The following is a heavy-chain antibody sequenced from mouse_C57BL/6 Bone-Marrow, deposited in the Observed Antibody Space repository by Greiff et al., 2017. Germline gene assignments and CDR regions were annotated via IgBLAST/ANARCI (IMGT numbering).Heavy chain of an antibody. J-gene: IGHJ3*01. V-gene: IGHV1-78*01. CDR1: GYTFTDHT. CDR3: ARRGFDSWFAY. Sequence: VKLVESDAELVKPGASVKISCKVSGYTFTDHTIHWVKQRPEQGLEWIGYIYPRDGSTKYNEKFKGKATLTADKSSSTAYMQLNSLTSEDSAVYFCARRGFDSWFAYWGQGTLVTVSA. CDR2: IYPRDGST.